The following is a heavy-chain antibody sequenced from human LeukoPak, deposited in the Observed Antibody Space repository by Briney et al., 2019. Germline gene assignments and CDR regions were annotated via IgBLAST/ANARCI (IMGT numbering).Heavy chain of an antibody. CDR2: IIPIFGTA. Sequence: SVKVYCKASGGTFSSYAISWVRQAPGQGLEWMGRIIPIFGTANYAQKFQGRVTITTDESTSTAYMELSSLRSEDTAVYYCARAPSESGCYYVGYFDYWGQGTLVTVSS. D-gene: IGHD3-22*01. CDR1: GGTFSSYA. V-gene: IGHV1-69*05. CDR3: ARAPSESGCYYVGYFDY. J-gene: IGHJ4*02.